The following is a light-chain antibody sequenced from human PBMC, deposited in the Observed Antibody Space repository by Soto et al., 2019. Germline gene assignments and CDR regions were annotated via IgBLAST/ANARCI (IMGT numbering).Light chain of an antibody. Sequence: QSVLTQPASVSGSPGQSITISCTGTSSDVGGYNYVSWYQQHPGKAPKLMIYEVSNRPSGVSNRFSGSKSGNTASLTSSGLQAEDEADYYCSSYTSSSTPLYVFGTGTKLTVL. CDR3: SSYTSSSTPLYV. V-gene: IGLV2-14*01. J-gene: IGLJ1*01. CDR2: EVS. CDR1: SSDVGGYNY.